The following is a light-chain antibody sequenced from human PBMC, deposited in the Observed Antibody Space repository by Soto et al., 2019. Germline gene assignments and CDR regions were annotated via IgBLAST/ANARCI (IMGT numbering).Light chain of an antibody. V-gene: IGKV3-11*01. Sequence: EIVLTQSPATLSSSTGERATLSCRASQTVNSRLAWYQHKPGQAPRLLIYHTSNRATGIPARFSGSGSGTDFTLTISSLEPEDFAVYYCHQRQSWPRTFGQGTKVAIK. CDR3: HQRQSWPRT. J-gene: IGKJ1*01. CDR2: HTS. CDR1: QTVNSR.